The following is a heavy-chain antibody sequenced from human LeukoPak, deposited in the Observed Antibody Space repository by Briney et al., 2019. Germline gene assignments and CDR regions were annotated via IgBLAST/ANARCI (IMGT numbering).Heavy chain of an antibody. D-gene: IGHD5-12*01. V-gene: IGHV3-30*18. CDR1: GFAFSSYG. CDR3: AKDRRDGGYPYYFDY. CDR2: ISYDGSNK. J-gene: IGHJ4*02. Sequence: GGSLRLSCAASGFAFSSYGMHWVRQAPGKGLEWVAVISYDGSNKYYADSAKGRFTISRDNSKNTLYLQMNSLRAEDTAVYYCAKDRRDGGYPYYFDYWGQGTLVTVSS.